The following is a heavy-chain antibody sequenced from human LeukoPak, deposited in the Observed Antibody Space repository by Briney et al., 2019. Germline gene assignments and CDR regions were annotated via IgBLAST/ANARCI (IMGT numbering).Heavy chain of an antibody. CDR2: ISSGGSTV. Sequence: PGGSLILSCAASGFTFSTYEMNWVRQAPGKGLEWLSYISSGGSTVYYADSVKGRFTISRDNAKNSLYLQMNSLRAEDTAIYYCARETTAVAALDVWGQGTTVTVSS. J-gene: IGHJ6*02. V-gene: IGHV3-48*03. D-gene: IGHD6-19*01. CDR1: GFTFSTYE. CDR3: ARETTAVAALDV.